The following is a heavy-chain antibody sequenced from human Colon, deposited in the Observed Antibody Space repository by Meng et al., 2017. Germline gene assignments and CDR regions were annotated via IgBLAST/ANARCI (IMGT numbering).Heavy chain of an antibody. Sequence: GESLKISRAASGITLGSHSMNWVRQAPGKGLEWVSYISSGSGYIYYADSLKGRITVSRDNDKNSLYLQINGLRAEDTAVYYCARGYSSAWGDFDYWGQGSLVTVSS. CDR2: ISSGSGYI. V-gene: IGHV3-21*01. CDR1: GITLGSHS. J-gene: IGHJ4*02. D-gene: IGHD6-25*01. CDR3: ARGYSSAWGDFDY.